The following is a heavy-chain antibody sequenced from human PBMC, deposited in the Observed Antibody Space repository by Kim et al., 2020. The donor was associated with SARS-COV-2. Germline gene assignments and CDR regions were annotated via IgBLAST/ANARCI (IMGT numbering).Heavy chain of an antibody. V-gene: IGHV3-23*01. Sequence: GGSLRLSCAASGFTFSSYAMSWVRQAPGKGLEWVSAISGSGGSTYYADSVKGRFTISRDNSKNTLYLQMNSLRAEDTAVYYCAKDPYYYDSSGYYGFDYWGQEPWSPSPQ. CDR1: GFTFSSYA. CDR3: AKDPYYYDSSGYYGFDY. D-gene: IGHD3-22*01. J-gene: IGHJ4*01. CDR2: ISGSGGST.